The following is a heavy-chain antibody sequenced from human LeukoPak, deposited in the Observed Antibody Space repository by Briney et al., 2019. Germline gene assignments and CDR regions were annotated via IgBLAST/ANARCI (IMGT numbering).Heavy chain of an antibody. CDR3: ARRSGNFQADYNFDY. CDR1: GYIFTNYW. V-gene: IGHV5-51*01. J-gene: IGHJ4*02. D-gene: IGHD1-26*01. CDR2: IYPGDSDT. Sequence: GESLKISCKGSGYIFTNYWIAWVRQMPGKGLECMAIIYPGDSDTRYSPSFQGQVTISADKSISTAYLQWTSLKASDTAMYYCARRSGNFQADYNFDYWGQGPLVTVSS.